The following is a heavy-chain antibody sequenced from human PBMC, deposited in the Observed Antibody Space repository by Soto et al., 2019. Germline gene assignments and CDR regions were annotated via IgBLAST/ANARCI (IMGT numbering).Heavy chain of an antibody. CDR2: IYYSGST. CDR3: ARGVRLGELAPMDV. D-gene: IGHD3-16*01. Sequence: SSETLSLTCTVSGGSISSYYWSWIRQPPGKGLEWIGYIYYSGSTNYNPSLKSRVTISVDTSKNQFSLKLSSVTAADTAVYYCARGVRLGELAPMDVWGQGTTVTVSS. V-gene: IGHV4-59*01. J-gene: IGHJ6*02. CDR1: GGSISSYY.